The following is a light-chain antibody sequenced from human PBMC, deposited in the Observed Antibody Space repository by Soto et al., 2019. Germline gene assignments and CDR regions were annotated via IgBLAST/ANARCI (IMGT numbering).Light chain of an antibody. CDR1: QSVSSN. Sequence: EIEMTQYPATLSLSSGARATLSCRASQSVSSNLAWYQQKPGQAPRLLIYGASTRATDVPARFSGSGSGTEFTLTISSLQSEDFAVYYCQQYNIWPPWTFGQGTKVDIK. CDR2: GAS. CDR3: QQYNIWPPWT. J-gene: IGKJ1*01. V-gene: IGKV3-15*01.